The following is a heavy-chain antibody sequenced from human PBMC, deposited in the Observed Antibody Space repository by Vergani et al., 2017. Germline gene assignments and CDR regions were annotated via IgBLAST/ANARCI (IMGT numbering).Heavy chain of an antibody. Sequence: QVQLVQSGAEVKKPGASVKVSCKASGYTFTGYYMHWVRQAPGQGLEWMGWINPNSGGTNYAQKFQGRVTMTRNTSISTAYMELSSLRSEDTAVYYCARARTLRYFDWKYYFDYWGQGTLVTVSS. D-gene: IGHD3-9*01. CDR1: GYTFTGYY. CDR2: INPNSGGT. CDR3: ARARTLRYFDWKYYFDY. V-gene: IGHV1-2*02. J-gene: IGHJ4*02.